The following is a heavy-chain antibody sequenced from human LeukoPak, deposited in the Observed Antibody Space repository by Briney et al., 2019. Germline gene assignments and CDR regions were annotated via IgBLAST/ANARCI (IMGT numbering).Heavy chain of an antibody. CDR3: ARDPYSGNYGNYYYYYMDV. V-gene: IGHV3-21*01. J-gene: IGHJ6*03. D-gene: IGHD1-26*01. CDR1: GFTFNNYN. CDR2: ITSSGTYI. Sequence: PGGSLRLSCATSGFTFNNYNMNWVRQAPGRALEWVSSITSSGTYIFYADSVKGRFTISRGNAKNSLYLQMNSLGPEDTAVYYCARDPYSGNYGNYYYYYMDVWGKGTTVTISS.